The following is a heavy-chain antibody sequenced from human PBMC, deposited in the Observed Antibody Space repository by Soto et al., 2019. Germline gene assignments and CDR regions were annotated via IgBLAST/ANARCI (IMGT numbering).Heavy chain of an antibody. J-gene: IGHJ4*02. V-gene: IGHV5-51*01. D-gene: IGHD2-2*01. CDR1: GYSFTSYW. CDR3: ARSVVPAAIPFDY. CDR2: IYPDDSDT. Sequence: GESLKISCKGSGYSFTSYWIGWVRQMPGKGLEWMGIIYPDDSDTRYSPSFQGQVTISADKSISTAYLQWSSLKASDTAMYYCARSVVPAAIPFDYWGQGTLVTVSS.